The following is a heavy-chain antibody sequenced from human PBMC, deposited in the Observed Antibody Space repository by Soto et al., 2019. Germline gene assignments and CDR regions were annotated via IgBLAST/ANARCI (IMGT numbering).Heavy chain of an antibody. Sequence: SETLSLTCTVSGGSISSGDYYWSWIRQPPGKGLGWIGSIYYSGSTYYNPSLKSRVTISVDTSKNQFSLKLSSVTAADTAVYYCARHRGPTGPNYWGQGTLVTVSS. J-gene: IGHJ4*02. CDR1: GGSISSGDYY. D-gene: IGHD3-10*01. CDR3: ARHRGPTGPNY. CDR2: IYYSGST. V-gene: IGHV4-30-4*01.